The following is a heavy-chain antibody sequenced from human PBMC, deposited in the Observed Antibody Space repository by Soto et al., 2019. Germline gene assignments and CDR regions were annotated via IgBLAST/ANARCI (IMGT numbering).Heavy chain of an antibody. CDR1: GLSFSNYV. CDR2: IDYNEINQ. Sequence: QHCCSLGLACVACGLSFSNYVMPWVRQAPGKGLEWVAGIDYNEINQYYIDPVKGRFTISRDQSKNTLYLQMNSLRAEDTAVYYCARDFCPVPTCYDLWGQGVLVTVSS. D-gene: IGHD2-2*01. V-gene: IGHV3-33*01. J-gene: IGHJ4*02. CDR3: ARDFCPVPTCYDL.